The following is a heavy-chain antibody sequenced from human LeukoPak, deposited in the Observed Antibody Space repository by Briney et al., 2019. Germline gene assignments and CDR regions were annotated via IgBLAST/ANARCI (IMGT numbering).Heavy chain of an antibody. V-gene: IGHV1-3*01. D-gene: IGHD6-19*01. J-gene: IGHJ6*02. CDR2: INAGNGNT. CDR1: GYTFTSYA. CDR3: ASSPIAVAGTGHYYYYYGMDV. Sequence: ASVKVSCKASGYTFTSYAMHWVRQAPGQRLEWMGWINAGNGNTKYSQKFQGRVTITTDESTSTAYMELSSLRSEDTAVYYCASSPIAVAGTGHYYYYYGMDVWGQGTTVTVSS.